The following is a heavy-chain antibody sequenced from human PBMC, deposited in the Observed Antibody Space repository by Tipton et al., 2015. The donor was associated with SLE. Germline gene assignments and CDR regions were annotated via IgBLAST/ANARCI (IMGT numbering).Heavy chain of an antibody. CDR3: ARVDMYYYDSSGSPGSAFDI. V-gene: IGHV1-18*01. J-gene: IGHJ3*02. Sequence: QSGPEVKKPGASVQVSCKASGFTFISYGISWVRQAPGQGLQWMGWISAYNGNTNYAQKLQGRVTMTTDTSTGTAYMELRSLRSDDTAVYYCARVDMYYYDSSGSPGSAFDIWGQGTMVTVSS. CDR2: ISAYNGNT. CDR1: GFTFISYG. D-gene: IGHD3-22*01.